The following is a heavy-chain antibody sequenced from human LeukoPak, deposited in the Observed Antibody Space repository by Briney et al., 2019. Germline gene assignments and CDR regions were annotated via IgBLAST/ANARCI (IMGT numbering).Heavy chain of an antibody. J-gene: IGHJ4*02. CDR3: AKEPGRWYDY. D-gene: IGHD6-13*01. V-gene: IGHV3-7*03. CDR2: IKQDGSDK. CDR1: GFTFSSYW. Sequence: PGGSLRLSCAASGFTFSSYWMSWVRQAPGKGLEWVANIKQDGSDKYYADSVKGRFTISRDNSKNTLYLQMNSLRAEDTAVYYCAKEPGRWYDYWGQGTLVTVSS.